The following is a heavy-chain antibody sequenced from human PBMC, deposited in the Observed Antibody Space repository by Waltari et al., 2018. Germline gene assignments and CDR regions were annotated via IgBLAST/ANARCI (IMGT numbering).Heavy chain of an antibody. CDR1: GYSFTSYW. D-gene: IGHD2-15*01. J-gene: IGHJ4*02. CDR3: ARTYCSGGSCYFIDY. Sequence: EVQLVQSGAEVKKPGESLKISCKGSGYSFTSYWIGWVRQMPGKGLEWIVIIYPGDSDTRYSPSFQGQVTISADKSISTAYLQWSSLKASDTAMYYCARTYCSGGSCYFIDYWGQGTLVTVSS. V-gene: IGHV5-51*01. CDR2: IYPGDSDT.